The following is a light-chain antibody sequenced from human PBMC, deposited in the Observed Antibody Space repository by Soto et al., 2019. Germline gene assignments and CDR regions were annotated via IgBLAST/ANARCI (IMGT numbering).Light chain of an antibody. CDR2: HVT. CDR1: SGDVGGYSY. CDR3: SSYTSSTAYI. Sequence: QSALTQPASVSGSPGQSITISCTGTSGDVGGYSYVSWYQQHPGDAPKLMIFHVTNRPSGVSDRFSGSKSGNTASLTISGLQAEDEADYYCSSYTSSTAYIFGTGTKLTVL. J-gene: IGLJ1*01. V-gene: IGLV2-14*03.